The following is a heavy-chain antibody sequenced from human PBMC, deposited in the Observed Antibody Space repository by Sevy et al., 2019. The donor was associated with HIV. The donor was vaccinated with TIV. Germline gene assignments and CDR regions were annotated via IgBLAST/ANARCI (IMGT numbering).Heavy chain of an antibody. CDR1: GFTFSSYD. CDR3: ARGQCRGGSCYWGHWFDP. J-gene: IGHJ5*02. V-gene: IGHV3-13*01. D-gene: IGHD2-15*01. CDR2: IGTAGDT. Sequence: GGSLRLSCAASGFTFSSYDMHWVRQATGKGLEWVSAIGTAGDTYYPGSVKGRFTISREKAKNSLYLQMNSLRAGDTAVYYCARGQCRGGSCYWGHWFDPWGQGTLVTVSS.